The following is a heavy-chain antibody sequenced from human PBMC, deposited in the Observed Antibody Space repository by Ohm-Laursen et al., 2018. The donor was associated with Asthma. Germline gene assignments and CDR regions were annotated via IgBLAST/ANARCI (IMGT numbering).Heavy chain of an antibody. V-gene: IGHV3-7*01. J-gene: IGHJ4*02. Sequence: GSLRLSCAASGFTFSSYCMSWVRQAPGKGLEWVANIKQDGSEKYNVDYVKGRFTISRDNAKNSLYLQMNSLRVEDTAVYYCARDRGDFDWLAFFDYWGQGTLVTVSS. CDR2: IKQDGSEK. D-gene: IGHD3-9*01. CDR3: ARDRGDFDWLAFFDY. CDR1: GFTFSSYC.